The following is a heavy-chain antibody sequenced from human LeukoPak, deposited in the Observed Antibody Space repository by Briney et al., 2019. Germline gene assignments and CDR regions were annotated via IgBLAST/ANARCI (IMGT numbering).Heavy chain of an antibody. D-gene: IGHD1-26*01. J-gene: IGHJ4*02. Sequence: ASETLSLTCAVSGYSISSGNWWGWIRQPPGKGLEWIGYIYYSGNTYYNPSLKIRVSMSVDTSKNQFSLKLSSVTAVDTAVYYCARKFSGDGVDYWGQGTLVTVSS. CDR1: GYSISSGNW. CDR3: ARKFSGDGVDY. V-gene: IGHV4-28*01. CDR2: IYYSGNT.